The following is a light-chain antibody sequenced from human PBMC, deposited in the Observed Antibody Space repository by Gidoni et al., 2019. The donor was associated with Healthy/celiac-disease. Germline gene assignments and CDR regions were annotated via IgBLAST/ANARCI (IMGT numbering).Light chain of an antibody. V-gene: IGKV3-20*01. CDR2: GAS. CDR1: QSVSSSY. J-gene: IGKJ2*01. Sequence: EIVLTQSPGTLSLSPGESATLSCRASQSVSSSYLAWYQQKPGQAPRLLIYGASSRATGIPDRFSGSGSGTDFTLTISRLEPEDFAVYYCQQYSSSPPVTFGQGTKLEIK. CDR3: QQYSSSPPVT.